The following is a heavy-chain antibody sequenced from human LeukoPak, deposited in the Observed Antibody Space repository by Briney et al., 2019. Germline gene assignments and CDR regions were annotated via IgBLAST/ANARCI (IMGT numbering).Heavy chain of an antibody. D-gene: IGHD3-22*01. CDR2: INRSGYT. J-gene: IGHJ4*02. V-gene: IGHV4-34*01. Sequence: PSETLSLTCAVYGESSFGSYYWSWIRQTPGGALEWIGEINRSGYTNYNPSLKSRVTFSIDTSKNQFSLRLNSVTAADTAVYYCSRQVVGNDYWGQGTLVTVSS. CDR3: SRQVVGNDY. CDR1: GESSFGSYY.